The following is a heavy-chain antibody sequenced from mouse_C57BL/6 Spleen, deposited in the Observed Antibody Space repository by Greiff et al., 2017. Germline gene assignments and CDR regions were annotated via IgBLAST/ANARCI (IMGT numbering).Heavy chain of an antibody. D-gene: IGHD1-1*01. Sequence: QVQLKQPGTELVKPGASVKLSCKASGYTFTSYWMHWVKQRPGQGLEWIGNINPSNGGTNYNEKFKSKDTLTVDKSSSTAYMQLSSLTSEDSAVYSCARRGVYGSPHFDYWGQGTTLTVSS. CDR1: GYTFTSYW. V-gene: IGHV1-53*01. CDR2: INPSNGGT. CDR3: ARRGVYGSPHFDY. J-gene: IGHJ2*01.